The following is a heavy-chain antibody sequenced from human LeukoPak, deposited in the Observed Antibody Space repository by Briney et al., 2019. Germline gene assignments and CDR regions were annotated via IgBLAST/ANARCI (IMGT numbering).Heavy chain of an antibody. CDR1: GFTFSSYA. V-gene: IGHV3-64*01. D-gene: IGHD3-10*01. J-gene: IGHJ4*02. Sequence: PGGSLRLSCAASGFTFSSYAMHWVRQAPGKGLEYVSAISSNGGSTYYANSVKGRFTISRDNSKNTLYLQTGSLRAEDMAVYYCARESNYYGSGNMYDYWGQGTLVTVSS. CDR3: ARESNYYGSGNMYDY. CDR2: ISSNGGST.